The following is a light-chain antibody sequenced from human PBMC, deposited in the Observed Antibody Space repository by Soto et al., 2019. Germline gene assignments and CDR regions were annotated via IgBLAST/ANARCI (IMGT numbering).Light chain of an antibody. CDR3: QQYDNSTIS. CDR2: GES. Sequence: EIVLTQSPGILSLSRGERASLPCGVSQSISSSLLHWYPQKPGQAPRLLICGESSRANGISDRFSGTGSETDFTLTISRLEPEDFAVYYCQQYDNSTISFGQGTRREI. V-gene: IGKV3-20*01. J-gene: IGKJ5*01. CDR1: QSISSSL.